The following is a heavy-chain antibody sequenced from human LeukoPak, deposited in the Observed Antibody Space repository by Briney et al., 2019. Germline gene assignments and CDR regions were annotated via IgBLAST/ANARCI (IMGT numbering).Heavy chain of an antibody. CDR3: ARVFGRYSYGYYYFDY. J-gene: IGHJ4*02. CDR1: GYSISSGYY. Sequence: PSETLSLTCTVSGYSISSGYYWGWIRQPPGKGLEWIGSIYHSGSTYCNPSLKSRVTISVDTSKNQFSLKLSSVTAADTAVYYCARVFGRYSYGYYYFDYWGQGTLVTVSS. CDR2: IYHSGST. V-gene: IGHV4-38-2*02. D-gene: IGHD5-18*01.